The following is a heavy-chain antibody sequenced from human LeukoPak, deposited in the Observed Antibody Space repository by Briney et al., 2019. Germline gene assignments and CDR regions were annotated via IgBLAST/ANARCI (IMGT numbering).Heavy chain of an antibody. CDR3: AKDGRNSPLM. V-gene: IGHV3-30-3*01. J-gene: IGHJ3*02. D-gene: IGHD2/OR15-2a*01. CDR2: ISYDGGNK. Sequence: GGSLRLSCAASGFTFSSYAMHWVRQAPGKGLEWVAVISYDGGNKYYADSVQGRFTISRDNSRNMLYLQMNSLRAEDTAVYYCAKDGRNSPLMWGQGTVVSVS. CDR1: GFTFSSYA.